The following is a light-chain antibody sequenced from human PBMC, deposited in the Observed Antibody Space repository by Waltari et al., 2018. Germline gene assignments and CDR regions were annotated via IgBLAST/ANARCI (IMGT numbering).Light chain of an antibody. V-gene: IGLV4-69*01. CDR1: SGHSTNV. CDR3: QTGGHGTWV. Sequence: SLSASLGASVKLTCTLSSGHSTNVIAWLQKRPEKDPRFVMKVNSDGSHSKGDEIPDRFSGSSSGAERYLTISSLQSEDEADYYCQTGGHGTWVFGGGTKLTVL. CDR2: VNSDGSH. J-gene: IGLJ3*02.